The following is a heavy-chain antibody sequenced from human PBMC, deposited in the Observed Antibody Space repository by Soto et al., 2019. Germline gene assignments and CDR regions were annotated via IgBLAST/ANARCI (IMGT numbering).Heavy chain of an antibody. CDR1: GFTFSSYG. Sequence: GGSLRLSCAASGFTFSSYGMHWVRQAPGKGLEWVAVIWYDGSNKYYADSVKGRFTISRDNSKNTLYLQMNSLRAEDTAVYYCAREHYSSSSQHYYYYGMDVWGQGTTVTV. V-gene: IGHV3-33*01. CDR2: IWYDGSNK. J-gene: IGHJ6*02. D-gene: IGHD6-6*01. CDR3: AREHYSSSSQHYYYYGMDV.